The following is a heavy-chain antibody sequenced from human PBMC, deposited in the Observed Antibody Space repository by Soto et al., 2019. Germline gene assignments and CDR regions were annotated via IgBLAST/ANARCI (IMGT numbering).Heavy chain of an antibody. Sequence: QVQLVQSGAEVKKPGSSVKVSCKASGGTFSSYAISWVRQAPGQGLEWMGGIIPIFGTANYAQKFQGRVTITADEYTSTAYMELSSLRSEDTAVYYCARNSETYYDFWSGYYFDYWGQGTLVTVSS. D-gene: IGHD3-3*01. CDR3: ARNSETYYDFWSGYYFDY. V-gene: IGHV1-69*01. J-gene: IGHJ4*02. CDR2: IIPIFGTA. CDR1: GGTFSSYA.